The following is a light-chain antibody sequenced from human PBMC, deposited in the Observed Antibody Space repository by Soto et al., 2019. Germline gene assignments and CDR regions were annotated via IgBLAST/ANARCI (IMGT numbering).Light chain of an antibody. J-gene: IGKJ1*01. V-gene: IGKV4-1*01. Sequence: DIVMTQSPDSLAVSLGERATINCKSSQSVLYSSNNKNYLAWYQQKQGQPPKLLIYWASTRESGVPDRFSGSGSGTDFTLTISSLQAEDVAVYYCQQYYSTPWTFGQGTNVEIK. CDR1: QSVLYSSNNKNY. CDR3: QQYYSTPWT. CDR2: WAS.